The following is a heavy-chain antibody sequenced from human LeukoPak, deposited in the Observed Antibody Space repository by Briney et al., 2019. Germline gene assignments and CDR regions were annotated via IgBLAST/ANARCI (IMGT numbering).Heavy chain of an antibody. J-gene: IGHJ4*02. CDR3: ARSEYYYDSSGYLFLFDY. CDR1: GFTFSSYS. CDR2: ISSSSSTI. Sequence: PGGSLRLSCAASGFTFSSYSMNWVRQAPGKGLEWVSYISSSSSTIYYADSVKGRFTISRDNAKNSLYLQMNSLRAEDTAVYYCARSEYYYDSSGYLFLFDYWGQGTLVTVSS. V-gene: IGHV3-48*01. D-gene: IGHD3-22*01.